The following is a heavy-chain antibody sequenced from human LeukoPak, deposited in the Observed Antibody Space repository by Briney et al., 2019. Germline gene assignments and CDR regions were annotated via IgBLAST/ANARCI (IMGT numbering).Heavy chain of an antibody. CDR2: INPNSGGT. Sequence: ASVKVSCKASGYTFTDYYMHWVRQAPGQGLEWMGRINPNSGGTSYAQKFQGRVTMTRDTSTSTVYMELSSLRSEDTAVYYCASHHDYGGKAFDYWGQGTLVTVSS. D-gene: IGHD4-23*01. CDR1: GYTFTDYY. J-gene: IGHJ4*02. CDR3: ASHHDYGGKAFDY. V-gene: IGHV1-2*06.